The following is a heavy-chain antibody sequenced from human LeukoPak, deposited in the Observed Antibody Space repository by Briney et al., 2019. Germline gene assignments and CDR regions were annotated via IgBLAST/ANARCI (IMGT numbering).Heavy chain of an antibody. D-gene: IGHD1-26*01. V-gene: IGHV4-39*01. J-gene: IGHJ4*02. Sequence: PSETLSLTRTLSVGSISTSSYYWGSIRQPPGKGLEWPGCIYYSGSTYYNPSLKSRVTISEDTSKNQFSLKLSSVTAADTAVYYCARHGHSGYFDSWGQGTLVTVSS. CDR2: IYYSGST. CDR1: VGSISTSSYY. CDR3: ARHGHSGYFDS.